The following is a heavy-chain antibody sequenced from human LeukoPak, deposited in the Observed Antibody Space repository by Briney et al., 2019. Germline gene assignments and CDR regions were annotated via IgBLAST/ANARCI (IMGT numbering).Heavy chain of an antibody. CDR2: IYIDGNT. V-gene: IGHV3-66*01. J-gene: IGHJ4*02. Sequence: GGSLRLSSAASGFTVSRNYMSWVRQAPGKGLEWVSVIYIDGNTYYADSVRGRFTISRDNSKNTEYLQMNSLRAEDTAVYYCARGDGYNFFDSWGQGTLVTVSS. D-gene: IGHD5-24*01. CDR3: ARGDGYNFFDS. CDR1: GFTVSRNY.